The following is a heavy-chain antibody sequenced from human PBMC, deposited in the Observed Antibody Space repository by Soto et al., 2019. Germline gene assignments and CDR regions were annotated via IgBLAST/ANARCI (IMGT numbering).Heavy chain of an antibody. V-gene: IGHV1-18*01. CDR2: ISAYNGNT. Sequence: ASVKVSCKASGYTFTSYGISWVRQAPGQGLEWMGWISAYNGNTNYAQKLQGRVTMTTDKSTSTAYMELRSLRSDDTAVYYCARSSGSGYDGVYYMDVWGKGTTVTVSS. CDR1: GYTFTSYG. D-gene: IGHD5-12*01. CDR3: ARSSGSGYDGVYYMDV. J-gene: IGHJ6*03.